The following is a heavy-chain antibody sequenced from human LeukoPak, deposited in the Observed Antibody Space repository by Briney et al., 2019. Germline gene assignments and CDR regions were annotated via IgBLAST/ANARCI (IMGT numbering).Heavy chain of an antibody. CDR1: GYTFSGSF. CDR3: ARAGLFDSSGYYYVSYDY. V-gene: IGHV1-46*01. Sequence: ASVKVSCKASGYTFSGSFMHWVRQAPGQGLEWVGWINPSGGSTSYAQKFQGRVTMHRDTSTSTVYMELSSLRSEDTAVYYCARAGLFDSSGYYYVSYDYWGQGTLVTVSS. CDR2: INPSGGST. D-gene: IGHD3-22*01. J-gene: IGHJ4*02.